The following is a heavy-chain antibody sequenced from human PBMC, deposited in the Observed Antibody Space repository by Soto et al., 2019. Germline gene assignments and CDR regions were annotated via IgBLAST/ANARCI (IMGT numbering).Heavy chain of an antibody. CDR3: ARGPYVVATMLD. CDR2: INHSGST. CDR1: GGSFSGYY. J-gene: IGHJ4*02. V-gene: IGHV4-34*01. Sequence: SETLSLTCAVYGGSFSGYYWSWIRQPPGKGLEWIGEINHSGSTNYNPSLKSRVTISVDTSKNQFSLKQSSVTAADTAVYYCARGPYVVATMLDWGQGTLVTVSS. D-gene: IGHD5-12*01.